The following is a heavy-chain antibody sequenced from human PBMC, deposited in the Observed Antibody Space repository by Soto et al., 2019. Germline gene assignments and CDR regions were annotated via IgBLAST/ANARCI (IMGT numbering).Heavy chain of an antibody. D-gene: IGHD2-2*01. CDR1: GGSFSGYY. V-gene: IGHV4-34*01. Sequence: QVQLQQWGAGLLKPSETLSLTCAVYGGSFSGYYWSWIRQPPGKGLEWIGEINHSGSTNYNPSLKSRVTRSVDTSKNQFSLKLSSVTAADTAVYYCAREVVVVPAAMGSFYYMDVWGKGTTVTVSS. CDR2: INHSGST. J-gene: IGHJ6*03. CDR3: AREVVVVPAAMGSFYYMDV.